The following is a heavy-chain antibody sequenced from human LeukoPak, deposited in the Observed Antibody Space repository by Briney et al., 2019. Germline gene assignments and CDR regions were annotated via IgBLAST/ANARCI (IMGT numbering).Heavy chain of an antibody. CDR2: IDYGGGAT. D-gene: IGHD3-9*01. CDR1: GFTFNTYA. V-gene: IGHV3-23*01. J-gene: IGHJ4*02. CDR3: TMQPFLAGTIDS. Sequence: GGSLRLSCAASGFTFNTYAMNWVRQTPGKGLEWVSSIDYGGGATYYADSVKGRFTISRDNSKSTLYLEMNNLRAEDTALYYCTMQPFLAGTIDSGGRGPLVTVSS.